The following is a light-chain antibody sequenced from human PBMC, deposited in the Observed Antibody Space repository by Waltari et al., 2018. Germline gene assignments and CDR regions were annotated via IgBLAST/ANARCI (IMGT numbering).Light chain of an antibody. CDR1: QSVSSK. CDR2: GGS. CDR3: QQYNNWPLT. V-gene: IGKV3D-15*01. Sequence: EIVMTQSPVTLSVSPGEGATLSCKASQSVSSKLAWYGQKPGQPPRLLIYGGSTRATGIPARFSGSGSGTEFTLTISRLQSEDFAVYYCQQYNNWPLTFGGGTKVEIK. J-gene: IGKJ4*01.